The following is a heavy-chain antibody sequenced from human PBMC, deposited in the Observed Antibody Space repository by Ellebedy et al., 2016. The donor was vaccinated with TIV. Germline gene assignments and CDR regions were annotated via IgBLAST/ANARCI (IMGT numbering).Heavy chain of an antibody. CDR3: AKDQASSPAADYYYGLDV. J-gene: IGHJ6*02. CDR1: GFTFRSYA. V-gene: IGHV3-23*01. D-gene: IGHD2-2*01. Sequence: GGSLRLXCAASGFTFRSYAMSWVRQAPGKGLEWVSTISSSGDSTSYADSVRGRFTTSRDNSKNTLYLQMNSLRAEDTAGYYCAKDQASSPAADYYYGLDVWGQGTTVTVSS. CDR2: ISSSGDST.